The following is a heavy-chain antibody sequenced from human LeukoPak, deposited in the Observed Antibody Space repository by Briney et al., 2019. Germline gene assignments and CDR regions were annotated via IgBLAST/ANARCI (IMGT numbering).Heavy chain of an antibody. V-gene: IGHV3-30*04. J-gene: IGHJ4*02. CDR2: ISYDGSNK. CDR1: GFTFGSYA. D-gene: IGHD5-24*01. Sequence: GGSLRLSCAASGFTFGSYAMHWVRQAPGKGLEWVAVISYDGSNKYYADSVKGRFTISRDNSKNTLYLQMNSLRAEDTAVYYCAKDKGEDGYNGCDYWGQGTLVTVSS. CDR3: AKDKGEDGYNGCDY.